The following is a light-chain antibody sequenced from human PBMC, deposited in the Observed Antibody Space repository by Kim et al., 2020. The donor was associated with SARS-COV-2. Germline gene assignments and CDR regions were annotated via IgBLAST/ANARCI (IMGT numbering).Light chain of an antibody. CDR3: QQTYNNHPT. V-gene: IGKV1-39*01. J-gene: IGKJ1*01. CDR1: QIVSSY. Sequence: DIQMTQSPSSLSASVGDRVTITCRASQIVSSYLNWYQQKPGQAPKLLIYAAINLQGGVPSRFSGSGSGTDFTLAINSLQPEDFAIYYCQQTYNNHPTFGQATKVDIK. CDR2: AAI.